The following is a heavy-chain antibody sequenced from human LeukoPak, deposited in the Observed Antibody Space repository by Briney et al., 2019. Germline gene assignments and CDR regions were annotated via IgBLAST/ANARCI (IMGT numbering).Heavy chain of an antibody. CDR2: INPNSGGT. V-gene: IGHV1-2*02. CDR3: ARSDIVSIPAAAYNWFDP. J-gene: IGHJ5*02. Sequence: ASVKVSCKASGYTFIGYYMHWVRQAPGQGLEWMGWINPNSGGTNFAQKFQGGVTMTTDTAISTAYMELSSLRSDDTAVYFCARSDIVSIPAAAYNWFDPWGQGTLVTVSS. D-gene: IGHD2-2*01. CDR1: GYTFIGYY.